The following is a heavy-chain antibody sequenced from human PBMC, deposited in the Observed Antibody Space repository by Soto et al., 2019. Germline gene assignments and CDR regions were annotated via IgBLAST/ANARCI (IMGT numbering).Heavy chain of an antibody. D-gene: IGHD5-18*01. CDR3: AKGGGYSYGRRSGFDY. CDR2: ISYDGSNK. V-gene: IGHV3-30*18. J-gene: IGHJ4*02. CDR1: GFTFSSYG. Sequence: QVQLVESGGGVVQPGRSLRLSCAASGFTFSSYGMHWVRQAPGKGLEWVAVISYDGSNKYYADSVKGRFTISRDNSKNTLYLQMNSLRAGDTAVYYCAKGGGYSYGRRSGFDYWGQGTLVTVSS.